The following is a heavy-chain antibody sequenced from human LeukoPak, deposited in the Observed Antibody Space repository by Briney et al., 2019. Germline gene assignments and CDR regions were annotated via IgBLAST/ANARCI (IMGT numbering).Heavy chain of an antibody. J-gene: IGHJ6*03. V-gene: IGHV4-38-2*02. Sequence: SETLSLTCTVSGYSISSGYYWGWIRQPPGKGLEWIGSIYHSGSTYYNPSLKSRVTISVDTSKNQFSLKLSSVTAAGTAVYYCKLTTGRYYYYYMDVWGKGTTVTVSS. CDR1: GYSISSGYY. CDR2: IYHSGST. CDR3: KLTTGRYYYYYMDV. D-gene: IGHD4-17*01.